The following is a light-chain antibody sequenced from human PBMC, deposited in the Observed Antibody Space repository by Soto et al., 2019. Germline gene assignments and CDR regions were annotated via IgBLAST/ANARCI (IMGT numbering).Light chain of an antibody. CDR2: AAS. CDR1: QTISTY. V-gene: IGKV1-39*01. CDR3: QQSFSLPVT. Sequence: DIQMTQSQPSLCASVGDRVTITCRATQTISTYLSWYQETPGKAPKLLIFAASRLQSGVPSRFSGSGSGTDFTLTISSLQPEDFATYYGQQSFSLPVTFGGGTKVEIK. J-gene: IGKJ4*01.